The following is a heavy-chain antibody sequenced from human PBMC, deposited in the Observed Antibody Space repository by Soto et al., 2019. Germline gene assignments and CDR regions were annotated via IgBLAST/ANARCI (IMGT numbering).Heavy chain of an antibody. CDR1: GYTFTSYA. J-gene: IGHJ2*01. CDR3: ARGGSLYWYFDL. V-gene: IGHV1-3*01. D-gene: IGHD1-26*01. CDR2: INAGNGNT. Sequence: QVQLVQSGAEVKKPGASVKVSCKASGYTFTSYAMHWVRQAPGQRLEWMGWINAGNGNTKYSQNFQGRVPITRDTSASTAYMELSSLRSEDTAVYYCARGGSLYWYFDLWGRGTLVTVSS.